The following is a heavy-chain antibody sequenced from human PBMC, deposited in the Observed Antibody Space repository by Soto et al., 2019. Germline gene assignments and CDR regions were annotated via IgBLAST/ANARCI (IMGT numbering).Heavy chain of an antibody. D-gene: IGHD6-19*01. V-gene: IGHV4-34*01. CDR3: ARGVRRSGWYWFAP. Sequence: SETLSLTCAVYGGSFSGYYWSWIRQPPGKGLEWIGEINHSGSTNYNPALKSRVTISVDTSKNQFSLKLSSVTAADTAVYYCARGVRRSGWYWFAPWGQGTLVTVSS. CDR1: GGSFSGYY. CDR2: INHSGST. J-gene: IGHJ5*02.